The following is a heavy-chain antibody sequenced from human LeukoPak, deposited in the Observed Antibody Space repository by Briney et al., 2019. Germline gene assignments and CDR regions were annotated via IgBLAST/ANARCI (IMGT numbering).Heavy chain of an antibody. Sequence: PGGSLRLSCAASGFTFSSYEMNWVRQAPGKGLEWVSYISSSGSTIYYADSVKGRFTISRDNAKNSLYLQMNSLRAEDTAVYYSARDSAMVRGVIDYWGQGTLVTVSS. V-gene: IGHV3-48*03. J-gene: IGHJ4*02. CDR2: ISSSGSTI. D-gene: IGHD3-10*01. CDR1: GFTFSSYE. CDR3: ARDSAMVRGVIDY.